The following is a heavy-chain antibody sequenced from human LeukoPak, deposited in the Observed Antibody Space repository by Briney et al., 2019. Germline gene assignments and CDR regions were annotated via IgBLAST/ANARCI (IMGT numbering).Heavy chain of an antibody. CDR2: IKQGGSEK. Sequence: GGSLRLSCAASGFTFSTYWMSWARQAPGKGLEWVANIKQGGSEKYYVESAKGRFTISRDNAKNSLYLQMNSLRAEDTAVYYCARVISYGWFDPWGQGTLVTVSA. CDR3: ARVISYGWFDP. CDR1: GFTFSTYW. D-gene: IGHD3-16*01. J-gene: IGHJ5*02. V-gene: IGHV3-7*01.